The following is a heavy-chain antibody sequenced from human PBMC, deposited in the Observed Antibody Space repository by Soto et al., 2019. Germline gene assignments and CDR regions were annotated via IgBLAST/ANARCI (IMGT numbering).Heavy chain of an antibody. CDR3: AGHSHKDY. J-gene: IGHJ4*02. CDR2: VYSGGST. V-gene: IGHV3-66*04. Sequence: EVQLVESGGGLVQPGGSLRLSCAASGFTVSSNYVSWVRQAPGKGLEWVSVVYSGGSTYYADSVKGRFTSSRDNSKNTLYLQMNSVRAEDTAVYYCAGHSHKDYWGQGTLVTVSS. CDR1: GFTVSSNY.